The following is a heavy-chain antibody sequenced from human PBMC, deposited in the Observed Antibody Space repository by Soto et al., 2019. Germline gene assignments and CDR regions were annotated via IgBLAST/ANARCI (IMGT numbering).Heavy chain of an antibody. CDR2: ISSDGSKK. D-gene: IGHD2-15*01. V-gene: IGHV3-30*03. J-gene: IGHJ4*02. Sequence: QVQLVESGGGVVQPGRSLRLSCVASGFTFSNNGIHWVRQAPGKGLEWVAVISSDGSKKYYADSVKGRFTISGDNSKNSLYLRMISLRAGETDVYFCAMVLYGGSSRFDYWCQGTLVTVSS. CDR3: AMVLYGGSSRFDY. CDR1: GFTFSNNG.